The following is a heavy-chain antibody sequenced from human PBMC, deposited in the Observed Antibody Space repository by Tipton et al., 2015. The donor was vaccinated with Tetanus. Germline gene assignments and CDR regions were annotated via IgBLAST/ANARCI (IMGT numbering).Heavy chain of an antibody. V-gene: IGHV1-18*01. J-gene: IGHJ4*02. D-gene: IGHD2-21*02. CDR1: GYSFSTYG. Sequence: QSGAEVKQPGASVKVSCKASGYSFSTYGISWVRQAPGQGFEWMGWISAYNGNKKYAEKFQDRVTMTTDTSTNTAYMELRSLRSDDTAVYYCARGMAEASNCGGDCYSDYWGQGTLVTVSS. CDR2: ISAYNGNK. CDR3: ARGMAEASNCGGDCYSDY.